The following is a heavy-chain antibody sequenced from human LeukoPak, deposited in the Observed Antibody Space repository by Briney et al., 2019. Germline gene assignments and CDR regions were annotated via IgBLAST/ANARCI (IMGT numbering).Heavy chain of an antibody. CDR3: ASRAYYDSSGLDY. CDR1: GGSIRNYY. V-gene: IGHV4-59*08. CDR2: VSNSGST. D-gene: IGHD3-22*01. Sequence: SETLSLTCTVSGGSIRNYYWTWIRQPPGKGLEWIGHVSNSGSTKYNPSLKSRVTISIDTSKKHFSLKLSSVTAADTAVYYCASRAYYDSSGLDYWGQGILVTVSS. J-gene: IGHJ4*02.